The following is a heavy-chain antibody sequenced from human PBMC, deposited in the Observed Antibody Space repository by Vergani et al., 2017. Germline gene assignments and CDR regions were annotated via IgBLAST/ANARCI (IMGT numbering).Heavy chain of an antibody. Sequence: QVQLQESGPGLVKPSETLSLTCTVSGGSISSYYWSWIRQPPGKGLEWIGSIYYSGSTYYNPSLKSRVTISVDTSKNQFSLKLSSVTAADTAVYYCARIYGGNPYFDYWGQGTLVTVSS. J-gene: IGHJ4*02. CDR3: ARIYGGNPYFDY. CDR2: IYYSGST. D-gene: IGHD4-23*01. V-gene: IGHV4-59*05. CDR1: GGSISSYY.